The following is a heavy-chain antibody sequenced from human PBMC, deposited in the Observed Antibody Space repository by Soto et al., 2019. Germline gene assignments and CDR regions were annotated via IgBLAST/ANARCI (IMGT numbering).Heavy chain of an antibody. D-gene: IGHD3-9*01. J-gene: IGHJ2*01. CDR2: IYYSGST. CDR1: GGSISSGGYY. CDR3: ARTLQGLTGPYWYFDL. Sequence: SETLSLTCTVSGGSISSGGYYWSWIRQHPGKGLEWIGYIYYSGSTYYNPSLKSRVTISVDTSKNQFSLKLSSVTAADTAVYYCARTLQGLTGPYWYFDLWGRGTLVTVSS. V-gene: IGHV4-31*03.